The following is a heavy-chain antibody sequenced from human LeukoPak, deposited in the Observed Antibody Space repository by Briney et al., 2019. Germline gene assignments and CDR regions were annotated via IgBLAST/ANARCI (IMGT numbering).Heavy chain of an antibody. CDR3: AKGLGYSGYDFTN. CDR1: GFTFSSYA. J-gene: IGHJ4*02. V-gene: IGHV3-23*01. D-gene: IGHD5-12*01. Sequence: PGGSLRLSCAASGFTFSSYAMSWVRQAPVKGLEWVSGISGSGGSTYYADSVKGRFTISRDNSKNTLYLQMNSLRAEDTAVYYCAKGLGYSGYDFTNWGQGTLVTVSS. CDR2: ISGSGGST.